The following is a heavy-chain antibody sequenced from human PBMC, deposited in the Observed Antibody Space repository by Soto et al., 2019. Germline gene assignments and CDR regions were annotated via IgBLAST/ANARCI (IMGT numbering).Heavy chain of an antibody. D-gene: IGHD3-16*01. CDR3: ASGRWGSFDY. V-gene: IGHV4-34*01. CDR2: INHSGST. Sequence: SETLSLTCAVYGGSFSGYYWSWIRQPPGKGLEWIGEINHSGSTNYNPSLKSRVTISVDTSKNQFSLKLSSVTAADTAVYYCASGRWGSFDYWGQGTLVTVSS. J-gene: IGHJ4*02. CDR1: GGSFSGYY.